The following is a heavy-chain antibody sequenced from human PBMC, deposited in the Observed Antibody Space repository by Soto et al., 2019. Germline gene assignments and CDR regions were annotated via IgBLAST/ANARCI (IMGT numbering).Heavy chain of an antibody. Sequence: EVQLVESGGGLVKPGGSLRLSCAASGFTFSSYSMNWVRQAPGKGLEWVSSISSSSSYIYYADSVKGRFTISRDNAKNSLYLQMNSLRAEDTAVYYCARGRVPAADFAYWGQGTLVTVSS. CDR3: ARGRVPAADFAY. J-gene: IGHJ4*02. D-gene: IGHD2-2*01. V-gene: IGHV3-21*01. CDR1: GFTFSSYS. CDR2: ISSSSSYI.